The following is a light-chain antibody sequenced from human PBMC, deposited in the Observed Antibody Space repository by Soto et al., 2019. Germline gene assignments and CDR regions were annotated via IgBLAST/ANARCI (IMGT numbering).Light chain of an antibody. CDR3: QQSYSTRWT. CDR1: QNIRSF. V-gene: IGKV1-39*01. J-gene: IGKJ1*01. Sequence: DIQMTQSPPSLSASVGDRVTITCRASQNIRSFLNWYQEKPGKAPKVLISAASSLQSGVPSRFSGSGSGTDFTPTISSLQPEDSATYYCQQSYSTRWTFGQGTKVEIK. CDR2: AAS.